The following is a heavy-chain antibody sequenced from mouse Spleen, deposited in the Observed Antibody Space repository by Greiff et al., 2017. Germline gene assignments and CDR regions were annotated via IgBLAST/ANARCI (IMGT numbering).Heavy chain of an antibody. Sequence: EVQLQQSGAELVRSGASVKLSCTASGFNIKDYYMHWVKQRPEQGLEWIGWIDPENGDTEYAPKFQGKATMTADTSSNTAYLQLSSLTSEDTAVYYCNAHYRCGAWFAYWGQGTLVTVSA. CDR1: GFNIKDYY. CDR2: IDPENGDT. J-gene: IGHJ3*01. D-gene: IGHD2-14*01. CDR3: NAHYRCGAWFAY. V-gene: IGHV14-4*02.